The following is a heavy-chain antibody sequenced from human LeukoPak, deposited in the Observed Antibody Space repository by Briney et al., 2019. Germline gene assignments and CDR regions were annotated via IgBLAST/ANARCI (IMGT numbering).Heavy chain of an antibody. CDR2: ISSSSSYI. Sequence: PGGSLRLSCAAYGFTFSSYSVNWVRQSPGKGLEWVSYISSSSSYIHYADSVKGRFTISRDNAKKSLYLQMNSLRAEDTAVYYCARAPLHLAMYHYFDYWGQGTLVTVSS. J-gene: IGHJ4*02. CDR3: ARAPLHLAMYHYFDY. D-gene: IGHD2-2*01. CDR1: GFTFSSYS. V-gene: IGHV3-21*01.